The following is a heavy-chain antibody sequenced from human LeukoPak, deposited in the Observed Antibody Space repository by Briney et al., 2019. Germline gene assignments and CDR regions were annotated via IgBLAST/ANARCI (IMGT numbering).Heavy chain of an antibody. CDR3: VREQSGGTFVY. CDR2: IFPSGSNT. J-gene: IGHJ4*02. D-gene: IGHD1-26*01. CDR1: GYTFTDYY. V-gene: IGHV1-46*01. Sequence: ASVTVSCKTSGYTFTDYYIHWVRQAPGQGLAWMGIIFPSGSNTNYAQRFQGRITMTRDTSTTTVFMELTGLTSEDTAVYFCVREQSGGTFVYWGQGTLVTVSS.